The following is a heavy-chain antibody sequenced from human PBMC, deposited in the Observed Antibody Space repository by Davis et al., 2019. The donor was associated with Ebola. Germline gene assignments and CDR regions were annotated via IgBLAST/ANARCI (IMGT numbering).Heavy chain of an antibody. CDR3: ARRGTSSWYAGWFDP. CDR1: GASISSYY. J-gene: IGHJ5*02. Sequence: SETLSLTCSVSGASISSYYWSWIRQPPGKGLEWIGYIYYSGSTNYNPSLKSRVTISVYTSKNQFSLKLSSVTAADTAMYYCARRGTSSWYAGWFDPWGQGTLVTVSS. V-gene: IGHV4-59*08. D-gene: IGHD6-13*01. CDR2: IYYSGST.